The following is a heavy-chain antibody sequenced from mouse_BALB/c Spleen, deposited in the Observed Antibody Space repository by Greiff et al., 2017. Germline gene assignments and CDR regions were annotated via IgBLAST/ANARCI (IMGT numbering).Heavy chain of an antibody. CDR3: ARDLMGRGLYAMDS. V-gene: IGHV2-9*02. CDR1: GFSLTSYG. Sequence: VKLQESGPGLVAPSQSLSITCTVSGFSLTSYGVHWVRQPPGKGLEWLGVIWAGGSTNYNSALMSRLSISKDNSKSQVFLKMNSLQTDDTAMYSSARDLMGRGLYAMDSWGQRTSVTVSP. CDR2: IWAGGST. J-gene: IGHJ4*01.